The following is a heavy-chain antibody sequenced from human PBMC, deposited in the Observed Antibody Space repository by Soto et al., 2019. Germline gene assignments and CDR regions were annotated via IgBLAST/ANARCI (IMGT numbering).Heavy chain of an antibody. CDR3: ATGGWELPGGDY. V-gene: IGHV1-46*01. J-gene: IGHJ4*02. Sequence: QVQLVQSGAEVKKPGASVKVSCKASGYTFTSYYMHWVRQAPGQGLEWMGIINPSGGSTSYAQKFQGRDTMTRESSTSTVSMELSSLRSEDTAVYYCATGGWELPGGDYWGQGTLVTVSS. CDR2: INPSGGST. D-gene: IGHD1-26*01. CDR1: GYTFTSYY.